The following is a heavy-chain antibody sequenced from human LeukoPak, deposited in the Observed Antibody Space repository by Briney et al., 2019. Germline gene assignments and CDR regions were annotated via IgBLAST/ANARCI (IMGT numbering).Heavy chain of an antibody. D-gene: IGHD3-3*01. V-gene: IGHV3-21*01. CDR3: AREPPTIFGVVDDAFDI. J-gene: IGHJ3*02. CDR1: GFTFSSYS. Sequence: PGGSLRLSCAASGFTFSSYSMNWVRQAPGKGLEWVSSISSSSSYIYYADSVKGRFTISRDNAKNSLYLQMNSLRAEDTAVYYCAREPPTIFGVVDDAFDIWGQGTMVTVSS. CDR2: ISSSSSYI.